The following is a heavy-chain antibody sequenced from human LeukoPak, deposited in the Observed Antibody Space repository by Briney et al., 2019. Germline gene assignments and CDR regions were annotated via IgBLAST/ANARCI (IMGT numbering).Heavy chain of an antibody. CDR3: ARLHYGDYGSYYFDY. Sequence: SETLSLTCAVSGASISSDTWWSWVRQSPEKGLEWLGDIFHSGSTHYNPSLKSRVTMSVDTSKNQFSLKLSSVTAADTAVYYCARLHYGDYGSYYFDYWGQGTLVTVSS. CDR2: IFHSGST. V-gene: IGHV4-4*02. D-gene: IGHD4-17*01. J-gene: IGHJ4*02. CDR1: GASISSDTW.